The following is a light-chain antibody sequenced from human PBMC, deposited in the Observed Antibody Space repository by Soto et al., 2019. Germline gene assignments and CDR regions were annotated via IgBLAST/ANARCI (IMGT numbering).Light chain of an antibody. J-gene: IGLJ2*01. CDR1: SGHSSYA. CDR3: QTWDTGIVV. V-gene: IGLV4-69*01. CDR2: LNSDGSH. Sequence: QSVLTQSPSASASLGASVKLTYTLSSGHSSYAIAWHQQQPEKGPRYLMKLNSDGSHSKGDGIPDRFSGSSSGAERYLTISSLQSEDEADYYCQTWDTGIVVFGGGTQLTVL.